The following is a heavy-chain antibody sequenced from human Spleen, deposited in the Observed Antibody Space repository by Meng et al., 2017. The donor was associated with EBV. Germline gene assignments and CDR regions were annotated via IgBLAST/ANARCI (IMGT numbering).Heavy chain of an antibody. V-gene: IGHV4-4*02. CDR2: IYHSGST. CDR1: GGSISRNNW. CDR3: ARSYNAYATYFLDY. J-gene: IGHJ4*02. Sequence: QGQPQEAGPGLVKPSGTLSLTCVVSGGSISRNNWWSWVRQPPGKGLEWIGDIYHSGSTSYSPSLKSRVTMSLDKSTNQFSLNLTSVTAADTAVYYCARSYNAYATYFLDYWGQGTLVTVSS. D-gene: IGHD4/OR15-4a*01.